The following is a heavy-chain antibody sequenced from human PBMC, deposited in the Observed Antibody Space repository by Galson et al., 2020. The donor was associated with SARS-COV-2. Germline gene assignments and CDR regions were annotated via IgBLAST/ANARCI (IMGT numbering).Heavy chain of an antibody. Sequence: SKTLSLTCAVSGDSAINNWWSWVRQPPEKGLEWIGEIHHSGTTNYNPSLRSRVSMSLDTSKNQFSLQLTSVTAADTAVYYCALGNDYSWETWGPGTLVTVSS. CDR1: GDSAINNW. CDR2: IHHSGTT. J-gene: IGHJ4*02. D-gene: IGHD5-12*01. V-gene: IGHV4-4*02. CDR3: ALGNDYSWET.